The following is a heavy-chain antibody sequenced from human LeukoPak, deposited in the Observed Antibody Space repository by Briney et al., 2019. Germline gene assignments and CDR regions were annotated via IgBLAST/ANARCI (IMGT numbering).Heavy chain of an antibody. CDR1: GYTFTSYG. V-gene: IGHV1-18*01. D-gene: IGHD6-13*01. CDR3: ASTGYSSSWYYFDY. Sequence: ASVKVSCKASGYTFTSYGISWVRQPPGQGLEWMGWISAYNGNTSYAQKFQGRVTMTRDTSTSTVYMELSSLRSEDTAVYYCASTGYSSSWYYFDYWGQGTLVTVSS. CDR2: ISAYNGNT. J-gene: IGHJ4*02.